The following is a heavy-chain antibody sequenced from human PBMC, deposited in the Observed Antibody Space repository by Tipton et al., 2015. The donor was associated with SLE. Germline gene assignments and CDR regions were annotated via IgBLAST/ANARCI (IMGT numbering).Heavy chain of an antibody. V-gene: IGHV3-30*03. CDR2: ISYDGNNR. CDR1: GFTFSSYH. D-gene: IGHD1-26*01. Sequence: SLRLSCAASGFTFSSYHMHWVRQAPGRGLEWVAVISYDGNNRYYADSAKGRFTISRDNSKNTVSLQMNSLRDEDTAMYYCARAKGVGATTVGYFDYWGQGTLVTVSS. CDR3: ARAKGVGATTVGYFDY. J-gene: IGHJ4*02.